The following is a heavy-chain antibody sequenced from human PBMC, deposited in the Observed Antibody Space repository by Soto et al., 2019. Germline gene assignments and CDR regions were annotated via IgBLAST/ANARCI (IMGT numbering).Heavy chain of an antibody. V-gene: IGHV3-33*01. D-gene: IGHD5-18*01. CDR3: ARDPSGLDTAMVFNHFDY. CDR2: IWYDGSNK. Sequence: QVQLVESGGGVVQPGRSLRLSCAASGFTFSSYGMHWVRQAPGKGLEWVAVIWYDGSNKYYADSVKGRFTISRDNSKNTLYLQRNSRRAEDTAVYYCARDPSGLDTAMVFNHFDYWGQGTLVTVSS. CDR1: GFTFSSYG. J-gene: IGHJ4*02.